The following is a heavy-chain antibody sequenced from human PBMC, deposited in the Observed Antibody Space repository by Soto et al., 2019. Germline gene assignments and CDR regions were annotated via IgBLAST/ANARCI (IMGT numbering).Heavy chain of an antibody. D-gene: IGHD3-10*01. J-gene: IGHJ4*02. CDR3: AREAPGVGRFYFDY. V-gene: IGHV4-30-4*01. CDR2: IYYSGST. Sequence: SETLSLTCTVSGGSISSGDYYWSWIRQPPGKGLEWIGYIYYSGSTYYNPSLKSRVTISVDTSKNQFSLKLSSVTAADTAVYYCAREAPGVGRFYFDYCGQGTLVTVSS. CDR1: GGSISSGDYY.